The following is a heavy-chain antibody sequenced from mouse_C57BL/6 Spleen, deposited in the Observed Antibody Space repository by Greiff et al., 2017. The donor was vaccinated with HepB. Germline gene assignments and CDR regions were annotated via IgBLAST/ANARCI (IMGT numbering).Heavy chain of an antibody. Sequence: QVQLQQSGPELVKPGASVKISCKASGYAFSSSWMNWVKQRPGKGLEWIGRIYPGDGDTNYNGKFKGKATLTADKSSSTAYMQLSSLTSEDSAVYFCARGDWDGGYAMDYWGQGTSVTVSS. J-gene: IGHJ4*01. D-gene: IGHD4-1*01. V-gene: IGHV1-82*01. CDR1: GYAFSSSW. CDR3: ARGDWDGGYAMDY. CDR2: IYPGDGDT.